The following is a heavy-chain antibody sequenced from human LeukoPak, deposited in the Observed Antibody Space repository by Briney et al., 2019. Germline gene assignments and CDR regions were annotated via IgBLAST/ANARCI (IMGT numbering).Heavy chain of an antibody. V-gene: IGHV1-18*01. CDR2: ISAYNGNT. CDR1: GYTFTSYG. D-gene: IGHD3-3*01. CDR3: AREGGTTYYDFWSGYYPIDY. Sequence: GASVKVSCKASGYTFTSYGISWVRQAPGQGLEWMGWISAYNGNTNYAQKLQGRVTMTTATSTSTAYMELRSLRSDDTAVYYCAREGGTTYYDFWSGYYPIDYWGQGTLVTVSS. J-gene: IGHJ4*02.